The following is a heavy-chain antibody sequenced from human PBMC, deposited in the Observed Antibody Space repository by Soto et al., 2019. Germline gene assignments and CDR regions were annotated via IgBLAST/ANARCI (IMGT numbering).Heavy chain of an antibody. CDR2: IYSGGST. J-gene: IGHJ3*02. CDR1: GFTVSSNY. V-gene: IGHV3-53*01. D-gene: IGHD6-19*01. CDR3: ARGGYSSGWYSERDDAFDI. Sequence: PGGSLRLSCAASGFTVSSNYMSWVRQAPGKGLEWVSVIYSGGSTYYADSVKGRFTISRDNSKNTLYLQMNSLRAEDTAVYYCARGGYSSGWYSERDDAFDIWGQGTMVTV.